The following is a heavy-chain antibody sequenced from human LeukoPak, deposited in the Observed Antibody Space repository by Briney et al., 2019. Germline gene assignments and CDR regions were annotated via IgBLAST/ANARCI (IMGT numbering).Heavy chain of an antibody. Sequence: SVKVSCKASGYTFTGYYMHWVRQAPGQGLEWMGWINPNSGGTNYAQKFQGRVTMTRDTSISTAYMELSRLGSDDTAVYYCASAWADRSGHDYWGQGTLVTVSS. J-gene: IGHJ4*02. D-gene: IGHD3-22*01. CDR2: INPNSGGT. V-gene: IGHV1-2*02. CDR1: GYTFTGYY. CDR3: ASAWADRSGHDY.